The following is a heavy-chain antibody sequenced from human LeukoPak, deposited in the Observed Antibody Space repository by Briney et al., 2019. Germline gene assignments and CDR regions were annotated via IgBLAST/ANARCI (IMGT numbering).Heavy chain of an antibody. CDR1: GVTFNNAW. CDR3: TTLSPDASGYYYYYMDV. Sequence: PGGSLRLSCVASGVTFNNAWMSWVRQAPGKGLEWVGHIKSKSDGGTTDYAAPVKGRSTISRDDSKNTVYLQMNSLKTEDTAVYYCTTLSPDASGYYYYYMDVWGKGTTVTVSS. J-gene: IGHJ6*03. V-gene: IGHV3-15*01. CDR2: IKSKSDGGTT. D-gene: IGHD1-14*01.